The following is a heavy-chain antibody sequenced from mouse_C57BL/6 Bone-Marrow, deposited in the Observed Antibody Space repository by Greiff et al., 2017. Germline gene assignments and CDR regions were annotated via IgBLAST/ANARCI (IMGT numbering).Heavy chain of an antibody. Sequence: QVQLQQPGAELVKPGASVKLSCKASGYTFTSYWMQWVKQRPGRGLEWIGRIDPNSGGTNYNEKFKSKAILTVDTSSNTAYMQLSSLTSEDSAVFYCARSGPLGRSFDYWGQGTTLTVSS. V-gene: IGHV1-62-3*01. CDR2: IDPNSGGT. CDR1: GYTFTSYW. D-gene: IGHD4-1*01. CDR3: ARSGPLGRSFDY. J-gene: IGHJ2*01.